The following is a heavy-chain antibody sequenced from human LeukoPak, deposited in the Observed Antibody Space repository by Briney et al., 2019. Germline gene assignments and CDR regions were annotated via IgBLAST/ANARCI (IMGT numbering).Heavy chain of an antibody. CDR3: VRWIASGSGIYWYFDV. V-gene: IGHV3-7*01. D-gene: IGHD1-26*01. J-gene: IGHJ2*01. Sequence: PGGSLRLSCAASGFTFSSYWMSWVRQAPGKGLEWVANIKQDGSEKFYVDSVKGRFTISRDNAKNSLFLQMNSLRAEDTAVYYCVRWIASGSGIYWYFDVWGRGTLVTASS. CDR2: IKQDGSEK. CDR1: GFTFSSYW.